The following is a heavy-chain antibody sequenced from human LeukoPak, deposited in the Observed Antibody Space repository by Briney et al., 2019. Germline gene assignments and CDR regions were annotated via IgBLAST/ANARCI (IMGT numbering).Heavy chain of an antibody. CDR2: ISYDGSNK. V-gene: IGHV3-30-3*01. Sequence: GGTLRLSCAASGFTSSSYAMHWVRQAPGKGLEWVAVISYDGSNKYYADSVKGRFTISRDNSKNPLYLQMNSLRAEDTAVYYCARDRCGSCYHADAFDIWGQGTMVTVSS. J-gene: IGHJ3*02. CDR1: GFTSSSYA. CDR3: ARDRCGSCYHADAFDI. D-gene: IGHD2-15*01.